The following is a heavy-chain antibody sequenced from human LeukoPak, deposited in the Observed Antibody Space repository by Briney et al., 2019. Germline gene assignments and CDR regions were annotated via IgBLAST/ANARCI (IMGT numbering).Heavy chain of an antibody. J-gene: IGHJ3*02. CDR3: ARDLVTVTKGFDI. CDR2: LYYSGGT. V-gene: IGHV4-39*07. D-gene: IGHD4-17*01. Sequence: SETLSLTCTVSGGSISSSSYYWGWIRQPPGKGLEWIGSLYYSGGTYYNPSLKSRVTISVDTSKNQFSLKLSSVTAADTAVYYCARDLVTVTKGFDIWGLGTMVSVSS. CDR1: GGSISSSSYY.